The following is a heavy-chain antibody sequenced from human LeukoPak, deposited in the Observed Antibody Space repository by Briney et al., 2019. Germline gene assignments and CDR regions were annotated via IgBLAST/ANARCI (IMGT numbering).Heavy chain of an antibody. V-gene: IGHV1-18*01. Sequence: GASVKVSCKASGYTFTSYGISWVLQAPGQWLEWMGWIGAYNGNTNYAQKLQGRVTMTTDTSTSTAYMELRSLRSDDTAVYYCARAILGYCSGGSCYHAQLDYWGQGTLVTVSS. CDR1: GYTFTSYG. J-gene: IGHJ4*02. D-gene: IGHD2-15*01. CDR2: IGAYNGNT. CDR3: ARAILGYCSGGSCYHAQLDY.